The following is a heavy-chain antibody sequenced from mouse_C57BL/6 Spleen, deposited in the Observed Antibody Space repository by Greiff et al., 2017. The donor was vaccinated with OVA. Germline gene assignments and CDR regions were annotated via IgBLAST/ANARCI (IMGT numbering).Heavy chain of an antibody. CDR1: GYNFTSYW. Sequence: VQRVESGTELVKPGASVKLSCKASGYNFTSYWMHWVKQRPGQGLEWIGNINPSNGGTNYTEKFKSKATLTVDKSSSTAYMQLSSLTSEDSAVYYCARGGYGSSYCDYWGQGTTLTVSS. J-gene: IGHJ2*01. CDR2: INPSNGGT. D-gene: IGHD1-1*01. V-gene: IGHV1-53*01. CDR3: ARGGYGSSYCDY.